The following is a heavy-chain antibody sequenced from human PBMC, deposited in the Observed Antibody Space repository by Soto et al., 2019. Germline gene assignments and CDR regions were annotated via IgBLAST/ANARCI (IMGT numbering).Heavy chain of an antibody. Sequence: QVQLVESGGGVVQPGRSLRLSCAASGFTFSSYGMHWVRQAPGKGLEWVAVISYDGSNKYYADSVKGRFTISRDNSKNTLYLQMNSLRAEDTAAYYCAKDYGYCSGGSCYSSGWFDPWGQGTLVTVSS. CDR2: ISYDGSNK. V-gene: IGHV3-30*18. D-gene: IGHD2-15*01. CDR1: GFTFSSYG. J-gene: IGHJ5*02. CDR3: AKDYGYCSGGSCYSSGWFDP.